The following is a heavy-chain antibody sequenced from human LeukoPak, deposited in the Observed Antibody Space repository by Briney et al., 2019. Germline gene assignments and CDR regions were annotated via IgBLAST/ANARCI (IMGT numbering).Heavy chain of an antibody. CDR2: MFYSGSS. V-gene: IGHV4-59*08. CDR3: ARHTGLQFSYFDC. J-gene: IGHJ4*02. Sequence: PSETLSLTCTVSGGSISSYYWSWIRQPPGKGLEWVGFMFYSGSSNYNPSLKSRVTISVDTSKNQFSLKLGSVTAADTALYYCARHTGLQFSYFDCWGQGTLVTVSS. D-gene: IGHD3-3*01. CDR1: GGSISSYY.